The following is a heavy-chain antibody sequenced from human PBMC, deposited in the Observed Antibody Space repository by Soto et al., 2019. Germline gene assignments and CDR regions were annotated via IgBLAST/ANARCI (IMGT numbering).Heavy chain of an antibody. CDR1: GGTFSSYA. CDR3: ARGYYDSSGDSPTPSYYYYYAMDV. CDR2: IIPIFGTA. Sequence: SVKVSCKASGGTFSSYAISWVRQAPGQGLEWMGGIIPIFGTANYAQKFQGRVTITADKSTSTAYMELSSLRSEDTAVYYCARGYYDSSGDSPTPSYYYYYAMDVWGQGTTVTVSS. V-gene: IGHV1-69*06. D-gene: IGHD3-22*01. J-gene: IGHJ6*02.